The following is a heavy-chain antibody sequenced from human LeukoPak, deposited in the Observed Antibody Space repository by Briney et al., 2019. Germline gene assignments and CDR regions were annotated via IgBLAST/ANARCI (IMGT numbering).Heavy chain of an antibody. CDR1: GFGLSVLS. D-gene: IGHD3-10*01. Sequence: VASVKVSCKISGFGLSVLSIHWMRQAPGNGLEWVGGIRPETGEPIFAQKFRGRVTITEDTFTDTGYLELRGLTSEDTAVYYCSTDSGRSYFYFDFWGQGTLVTVSS. J-gene: IGHJ4*02. V-gene: IGHV1-24*01. CDR3: STDSGRSYFYFDF. CDR2: IRPETGEP.